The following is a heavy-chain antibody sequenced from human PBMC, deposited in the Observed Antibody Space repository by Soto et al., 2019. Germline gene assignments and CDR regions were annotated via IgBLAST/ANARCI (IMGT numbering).Heavy chain of an antibody. D-gene: IGHD3-3*01. CDR2: IYPGDSDT. CDR1: GYSFASYW. J-gene: IGHJ4*02. V-gene: IGHV5-51*01. Sequence: EVQLVQSGAEVKKPGESLKISCKGSGYSFASYWIGWVRQMPGKGLEWMGIIYPGDSDTRYSPSFQGQVTISADKSISTAYLQWSSLKASDTAMYYCARHDHYDFWSGHRPFDYWGQGTLVTVSS. CDR3: ARHDHYDFWSGHRPFDY.